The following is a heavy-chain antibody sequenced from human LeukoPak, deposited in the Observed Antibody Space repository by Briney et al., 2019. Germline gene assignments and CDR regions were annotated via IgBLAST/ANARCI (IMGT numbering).Heavy chain of an antibody. CDR1: GGSISSYY. D-gene: IGHD1-26*01. V-gene: IGHV4-59*01. CDR3: ARDGIGRAFDI. J-gene: IGHJ3*02. CDR2: IYYRGST. Sequence: SEALSLTCTVSGGSISSYYWSWIRQPPGKGLEWIGNIYYRGSTNYNPSLKSRVTISVDTSKNQFSLRLSSVTAADTAVYYCARDGIGRAFDIWGQGTMVTVSS.